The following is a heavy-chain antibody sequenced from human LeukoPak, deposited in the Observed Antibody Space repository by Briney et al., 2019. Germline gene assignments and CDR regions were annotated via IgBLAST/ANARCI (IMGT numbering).Heavy chain of an antibody. Sequence: GGSLRLSCAASGFTFSSYSMNWVRQAPGKGLEWVSSISSSSSYIYYADSVKGRFTIPRDNAKNSLYLQMNSLRAEDTAVYYCARDGVAAADYYYYGMDVWGQGTTVTVSS. CDR2: ISSSSSYI. CDR1: GFTFSSYS. CDR3: ARDGVAAADYYYYGMDV. V-gene: IGHV3-21*01. J-gene: IGHJ6*02. D-gene: IGHD6-13*01.